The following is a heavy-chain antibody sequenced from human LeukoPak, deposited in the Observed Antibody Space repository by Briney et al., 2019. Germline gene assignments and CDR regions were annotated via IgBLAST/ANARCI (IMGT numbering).Heavy chain of an antibody. CDR1: GGSIRSYY. Sequence: PSETLSLTCTVPGGSIRSYYWSWIRQPPGKGLEWIGYIYYAGSTNYNPSLKSRVTISVDTSKNQFSLKLSSVTAADTAVYYCARDRDYYDSGSSYFDYWGQGTLVTVSS. CDR3: ARDRDYYDSGSSYFDY. J-gene: IGHJ4*02. V-gene: IGHV4-59*01. CDR2: IYYAGST. D-gene: IGHD3-10*01.